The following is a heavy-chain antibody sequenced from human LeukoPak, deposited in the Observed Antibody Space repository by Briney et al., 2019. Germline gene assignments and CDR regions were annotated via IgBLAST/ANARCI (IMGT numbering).Heavy chain of an antibody. J-gene: IGHJ5*02. CDR2: INHSGSA. D-gene: IGHD3-10*01. Sequence: SETLSLTCAVYGGSFSGYYWSWIRQPPGKGLEWIGEINHSGSANYNPSLKSRVTISVDTSKNQFSLKLSSVTAADTAVYYCARGPVLLWFEELWKAPSHDNWFDPWGQGTLVTVSS. CDR1: GGSFSGYY. V-gene: IGHV4-34*01. CDR3: ARGPVLLWFEELWKAPSHDNWFDP.